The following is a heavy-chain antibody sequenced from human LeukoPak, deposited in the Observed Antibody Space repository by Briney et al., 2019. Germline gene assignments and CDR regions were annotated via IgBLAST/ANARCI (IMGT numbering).Heavy chain of an antibody. J-gene: IGHJ3*02. Sequence: PSETLSLTCTVSGGSISSSSYYWGWIRQPPGKGLEWIVSIYYSGSTYYNPSRKSQFTISVDRTKNQFSRKVSSGTAANTAVYYCARVSRLRDSSGYSAVHAFDIWGQGTMVTVSS. CDR3: ARVSRLRDSSGYSAVHAFDI. D-gene: IGHD3-22*01. CDR2: IYYSGST. V-gene: IGHV4-39*07. CDR1: GGSISSSSYY.